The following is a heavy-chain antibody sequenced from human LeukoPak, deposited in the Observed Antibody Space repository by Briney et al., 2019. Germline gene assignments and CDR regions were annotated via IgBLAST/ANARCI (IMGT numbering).Heavy chain of an antibody. CDR2: IYYSGST. D-gene: IGHD3-10*01. CDR1: GGSISSYY. J-gene: IGHJ4*02. Sequence: PSETLSLTCTVSGGSISSYYWSWIRQPPGKGLEWIGYIYYSGSTNYNPSLKSQVTISVDTSKNQFSLKLSSVTAADTAVYYCARFFGSGRQTDYWGQGTLVTVSS. CDR3: ARFFGSGRQTDY. V-gene: IGHV4-59*01.